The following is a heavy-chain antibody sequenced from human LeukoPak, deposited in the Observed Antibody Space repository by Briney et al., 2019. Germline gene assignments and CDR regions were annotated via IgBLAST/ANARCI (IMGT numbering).Heavy chain of an antibody. J-gene: IGHJ4*02. CDR1: GFTFSSYS. CDR2: ISSSSSYI. V-gene: IGHV3-21*01. CDR3: ASSPTDLDPFDY. Sequence: GSLRLSCAASGFTFSSYSMNWVRQAPGKGLEWVSSISSSSSYIYYADSVKGRFTISRDNAKNSLYLQMNSLRAEDTAVYYCASSPTDLDPFDYWGQGTLVTVSS.